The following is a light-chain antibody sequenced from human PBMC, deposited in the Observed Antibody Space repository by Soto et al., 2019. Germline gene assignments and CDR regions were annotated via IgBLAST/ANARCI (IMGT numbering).Light chain of an antibody. J-gene: IGLJ1*01. Sequence: QSALTQPASVSGSPGQSITISCTGTSSDVGGYNYVSWYQQHPGKAPKLMIYEVSNRPSGVSNRFSGSKSGNTASLTISGLQAEDEADYYCRSYTSSSTHVFGTETKLTVL. CDR1: SSDVGGYNY. V-gene: IGLV2-14*01. CDR2: EVS. CDR3: RSYTSSSTHV.